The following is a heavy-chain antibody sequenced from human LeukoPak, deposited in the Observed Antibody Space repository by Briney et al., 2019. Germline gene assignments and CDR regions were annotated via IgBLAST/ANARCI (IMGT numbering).Heavy chain of an antibody. Sequence: SETLSLTCAVYGGSFSGYYWSWIRQPPGKGLEWIGEINHSGSTNYNPSLKSRVTISVDTSKNQFSLKLSSVTAADTAVYYCARAWQWLPLDSWGQGTLVTVSS. V-gene: IGHV4-34*01. D-gene: IGHD6-19*01. J-gene: IGHJ4*02. CDR3: ARAWQWLPLDS. CDR1: GGSFSGYY. CDR2: INHSGST.